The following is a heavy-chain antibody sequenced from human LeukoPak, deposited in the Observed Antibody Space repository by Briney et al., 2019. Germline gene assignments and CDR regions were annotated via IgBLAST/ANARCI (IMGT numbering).Heavy chain of an antibody. V-gene: IGHV1-8*01. Sequence: ASVKVSCKASGYTFTSYDINWVRQATGQGLEWMGWMNPNSGNTGYAQKFQGRVTMTRDMSTSTVYTELSSLRSEDTAVYYCARGSAGNGEQGGAFDIWGQGTMVTVSS. J-gene: IGHJ3*02. CDR1: GYTFTSYD. CDR3: ARGSAGNGEQGGAFDI. D-gene: IGHD1/OR15-1a*01. CDR2: MNPNSGNT.